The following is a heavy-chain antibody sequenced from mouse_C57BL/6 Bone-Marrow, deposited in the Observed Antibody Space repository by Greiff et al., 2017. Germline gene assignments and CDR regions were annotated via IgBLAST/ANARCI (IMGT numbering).Heavy chain of an antibody. V-gene: IGHV1-66*01. D-gene: IGHD4-1*01. J-gene: IGHJ2*01. Sequence: QVQLQQSGPELVKPGASVKISCKASGYSFTSYYIHWVKQRPGQGLEWIGWIYPGSGNTKYNEKFKGKATLTADTSSSTAYMQLSSLSSEDSAVYYCARELRCRYFDYWGQGTTLTVSA. CDR3: ARELRCRYFDY. CDR2: IYPGSGNT. CDR1: GYSFTSYY.